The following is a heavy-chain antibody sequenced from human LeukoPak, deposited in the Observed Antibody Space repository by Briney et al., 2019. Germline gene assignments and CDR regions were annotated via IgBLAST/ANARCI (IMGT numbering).Heavy chain of an antibody. J-gene: IGHJ4*02. Sequence: SVKVSCKASGGTFSSYAISWVRQAPGQGLEWMGGIIPIFDTANYAPKFQGRVTITADKSTSTVFIELSNLRSEDTAVYFCGRDRGSGWNKAIDYWGQGTLVTVSS. CDR1: GGTFSSYA. CDR3: GRDRGSGWNKAIDY. CDR2: IIPIFDTA. V-gene: IGHV1-69*06. D-gene: IGHD6-19*01.